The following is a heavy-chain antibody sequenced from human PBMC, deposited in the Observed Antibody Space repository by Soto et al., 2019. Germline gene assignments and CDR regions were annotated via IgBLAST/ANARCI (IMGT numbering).Heavy chain of an antibody. J-gene: IGHJ3*02. CDR1: GFTCSRYA. Sequence: GGSLRLCCAASGFTCSRYAMSWVRQAPGKGLEWVSAISGSGGSTYYADSVKGLFTISRDNSKNTLYLQMNSLRAEDTAVYYCAKDLPTIFGVAPGAFDIGGQGTMVTVSS. CDR2: ISGSGGST. CDR3: AKDLPTIFGVAPGAFDI. D-gene: IGHD3-3*01. V-gene: IGHV3-23*01.